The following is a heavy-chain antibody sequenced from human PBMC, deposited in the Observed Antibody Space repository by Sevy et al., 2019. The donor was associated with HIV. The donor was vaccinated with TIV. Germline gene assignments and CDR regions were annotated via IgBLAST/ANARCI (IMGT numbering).Heavy chain of an antibody. V-gene: IGHV3-9*01. J-gene: IGHJ4*02. CDR3: AKDAIRGAVGPFDY. CDR1: GFTFDDYA. CDR2: ISWNSGSI. D-gene: IGHD6-13*01. Sequence: GGSLRLSCAASGFTFDDYAMHWVRQAPGKGLEWVSGISWNSGSIGYADSVKGRFTISRDNAKNSLYLQMNSLRAEDTALYYCAKDAIRGAVGPFDYWGQGTLVTVSS.